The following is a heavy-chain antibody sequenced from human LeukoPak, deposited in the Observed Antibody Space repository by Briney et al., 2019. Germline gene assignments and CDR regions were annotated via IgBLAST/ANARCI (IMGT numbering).Heavy chain of an antibody. CDR3: ARDRGGSYGLTFDY. Sequence: SETLSLTCTVSGASISSYYWSWIRQPPGKGLEWIGYIYYSGSTNYNPSLKSRVTISVDTSKNQFSLKLSSVTAADTAVYYCARDRGGSYGLTFDYWGQGTLVTVSS. CDR1: GASISSYY. J-gene: IGHJ4*02. V-gene: IGHV4-59*01. D-gene: IGHD1-26*01. CDR2: IYYSGST.